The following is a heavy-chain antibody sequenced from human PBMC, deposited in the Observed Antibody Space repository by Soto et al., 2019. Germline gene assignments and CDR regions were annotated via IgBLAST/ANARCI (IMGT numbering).Heavy chain of an antibody. CDR1: GFTFSSYG. D-gene: IGHD2-15*01. V-gene: IGHV3-30*18. CDR2: ISYDGSNK. CDR3: AKKRSGYFDY. Sequence: QVQLVESGGGVVQPGRSLRLSCVASGFTFSSYGMHWVRQAPGKGLEWVAVISYDGSNKYYADSVKGRFTISRDNSKNTLYLQMNSLRAEDTAVYYCAKKRSGYFDYWGQGALVTVSS. J-gene: IGHJ4*02.